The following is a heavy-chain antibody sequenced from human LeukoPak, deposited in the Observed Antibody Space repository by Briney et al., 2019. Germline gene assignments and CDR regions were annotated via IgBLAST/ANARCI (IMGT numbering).Heavy chain of an antibody. CDR3: ARDLRLRYYDSSGYYVPDAFDI. Sequence: PSETLSLTCTVSGGSIRSYYWSWIRQPPGKGLEYIGFIYYSGNTNYNPSLKSRVTISVDTSKNQLSLKLSSVTAADTAVYYCARDLRLRYYDSSGYYVPDAFDIWGQGTMVTVS. CDR1: GGSIRSYY. CDR2: IYYSGNT. D-gene: IGHD3-22*01. V-gene: IGHV4-59*01. J-gene: IGHJ3*02.